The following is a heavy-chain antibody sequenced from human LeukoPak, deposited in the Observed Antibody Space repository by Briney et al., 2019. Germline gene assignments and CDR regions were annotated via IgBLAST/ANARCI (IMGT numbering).Heavy chain of an antibody. CDR2: IYSGGST. D-gene: IGHD3-22*01. J-gene: IGHJ3*02. CDR3: ARALYYYDSRAFDI. Sequence: GGSLRLSCAASGFTVSSNYMSWVRQAPGKGLEWVSVIYSGGSTYYADSVKGRFTISRDNSRNTLYLQMNSLRADDTAVYYCARALYYYDSRAFDIWGQGTMVTVSS. V-gene: IGHV3-53*01. CDR1: GFTVSSNY.